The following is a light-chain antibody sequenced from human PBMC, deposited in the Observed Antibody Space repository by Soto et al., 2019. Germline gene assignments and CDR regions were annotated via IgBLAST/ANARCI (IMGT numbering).Light chain of an antibody. CDR3: QTWGTGHVV. V-gene: IGLV4-69*01. J-gene: IGLJ2*01. Sequence: QSVLTQSPSASASLGASVKLTCTLSSGHSHYAIAWHQQQPEKGPRYLMKFNSDGSHSKGDGIPDRFSGSSSGAERYLSISGLQSEDEADYYCQTWGTGHVVFGGGTKLTVL. CDR2: FNSDGSH. CDR1: SGHSHYA.